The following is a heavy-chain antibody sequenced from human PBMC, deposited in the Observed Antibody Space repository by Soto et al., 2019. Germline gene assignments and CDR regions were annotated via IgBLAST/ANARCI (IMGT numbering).Heavy chain of an antibody. D-gene: IGHD2-21*01. Sequence: QVQLVQSGAEVKKPGSSVQVSCKASGGGNLRDYRTTWVRQAPGQGLEWMGGIIPKLGSANYAQNFQGRVTITADESTSTVYMELRSLRSEDTAVYYCARGGDVYNFGAVYWGQGTTVTVSS. V-gene: IGHV1-69*01. CDR1: GGGNLRDYR. CDR2: IIPKLGSA. J-gene: IGHJ4*02. CDR3: ARGGDVYNFGAVY.